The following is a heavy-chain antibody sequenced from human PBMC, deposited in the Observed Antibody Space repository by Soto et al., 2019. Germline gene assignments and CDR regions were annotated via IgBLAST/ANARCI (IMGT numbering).Heavy chain of an antibody. V-gene: IGHV4-30-4*01. J-gene: IGHJ4*02. D-gene: IGHD3-10*01. CDR2: IYYSGST. CDR1: GGSISSGDYY. Sequence: PSETLSLTCTVSGGSISSGDYYWSWIRQPPGKGLEWIGYIYYSGSTYYNPSLKSRVTISVDTSKNQFSLKLSSVTAADTAVYYCARAITMVRGGPIDYWGQGTLVTVSS. CDR3: ARAITMVRGGPIDY.